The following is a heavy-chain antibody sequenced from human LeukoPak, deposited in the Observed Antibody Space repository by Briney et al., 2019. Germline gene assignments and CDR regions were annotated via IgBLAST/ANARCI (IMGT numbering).Heavy chain of an antibody. Sequence: GRSLRLSCAASGFTFSSYGMHWVPQAPGKGLEWVAVISYDGSNKYYADSVKGRFTISRDNSKNTLYLQMNSLRAEDTAVYYCAKVGSGSESWGQGTLVTVSS. CDR3: AKVGSGSES. V-gene: IGHV3-30*18. J-gene: IGHJ4*02. CDR2: ISYDGSNK. CDR1: GFTFSSYG. D-gene: IGHD3-10*01.